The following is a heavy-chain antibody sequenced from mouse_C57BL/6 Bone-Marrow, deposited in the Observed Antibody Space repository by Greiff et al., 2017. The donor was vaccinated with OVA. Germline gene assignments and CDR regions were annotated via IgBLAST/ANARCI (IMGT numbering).Heavy chain of an antibody. CDR1: GFTFNTYA. V-gene: IGHV10-3*01. Sequence: EVQVVESGGGLVQPKGSLKLSCAASGFTFNTYALHWVRQAPGTGLEWVARIRSKSSNYATYYADSVKDRFTISRDDSQSMLYLQMNNLKTEDTAMYYCVASNCAMDYWGQGTSVTVSS. CDR2: IRSKSSNYAT. D-gene: IGHD2-10*02. J-gene: IGHJ4*01. CDR3: VASNCAMDY.